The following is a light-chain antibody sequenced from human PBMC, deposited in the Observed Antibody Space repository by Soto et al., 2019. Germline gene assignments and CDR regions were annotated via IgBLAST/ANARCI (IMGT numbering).Light chain of an antibody. V-gene: IGLV2-14*01. CDR3: SSYTSSSTRV. Sequence: QSALTQPASVSGSPGQSITICCTGTSSDVGGYNYVSWYQHHPGKAPELMIFEVSNRPSGVSHRFSGSKSGNTASLTISGLQTEDEGDYYCSSYTSSSTRVFGTGTKVTVL. J-gene: IGLJ1*01. CDR1: SSDVGGYNY. CDR2: EVS.